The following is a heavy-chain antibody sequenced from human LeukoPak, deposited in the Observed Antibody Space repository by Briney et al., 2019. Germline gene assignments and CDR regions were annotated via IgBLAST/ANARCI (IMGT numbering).Heavy chain of an antibody. V-gene: IGHV4-59*08. Sequence: PSETLSLTCTVSGGSISSYYWSWIRQPPGEGLEWIGYIHYDGRAHYNPSLKSRVSMSLDMSKNQFSLSLSSVTAADTAIYYCAREVITPGDSDGFDLWGQGTMVSVSS. CDR3: AREVITPGDSDGFDL. J-gene: IGHJ3*01. CDR1: GGSISSYY. CDR2: IHYDGRA. D-gene: IGHD2-2*01.